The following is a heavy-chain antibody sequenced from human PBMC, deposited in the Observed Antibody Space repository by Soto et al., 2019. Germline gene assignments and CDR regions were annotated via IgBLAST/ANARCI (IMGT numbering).Heavy chain of an antibody. V-gene: IGHV3-13*01. CDR3: AKGDCSGGRCYRGFDY. CDR2: IGTLGDT. J-gene: IGHJ4*02. Sequence: EVGLVESGGGLVQPGGSLRLSCAASGFTFSDYDLHWVRQGTEKGLEWVSGIGTLGDTYYAASVRGRLIISRQNAKNTMFLQMNSLRAEDTAVYFCAKGDCSGGRCYRGFDYWGQGTLVTVSA. D-gene: IGHD2-15*01. CDR1: GFTFSDYD.